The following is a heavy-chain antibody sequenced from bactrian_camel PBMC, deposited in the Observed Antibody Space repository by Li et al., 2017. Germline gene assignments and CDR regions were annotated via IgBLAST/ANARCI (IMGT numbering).Heavy chain of an antibody. J-gene: IGHJ4*01. V-gene: IGHV3S40*01. CDR1: GFTFSSYA. CDR3: VKPNPDARGGFDH. D-gene: IGHD1*01. CDR2: INSGEYTT. Sequence: EVQLVESGGNVVQPGGSLRLSCAASGFTFSSYAMNWVRQAPGKGLDWVSAINSGEYTTYYADSVKGRFTISRDSAKNTVYLLMNSLKPEDTAVYYCVKPNPDARGGFDHWGQGTQVTVS.